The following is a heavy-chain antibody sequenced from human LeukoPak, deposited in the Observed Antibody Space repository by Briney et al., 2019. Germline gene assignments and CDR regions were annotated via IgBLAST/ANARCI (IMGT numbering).Heavy chain of an antibody. CDR2: ISAYNGNT. J-gene: IGHJ4*02. D-gene: IGHD3-9*01. CDR1: GYTFTSYG. CDR3: ARDLAEYYDILTGWVDY. V-gene: IGHV1-18*01. Sequence: GASVKVSCKASGYTFTSYGISWVRQAPGQGLEWMGWISAYNGNTNYAQKLQGRVTMTTDTSTSTAYMELRSLRSDDTAVYYCARDLAEYYDILTGWVDYWGQGTLVTVSS.